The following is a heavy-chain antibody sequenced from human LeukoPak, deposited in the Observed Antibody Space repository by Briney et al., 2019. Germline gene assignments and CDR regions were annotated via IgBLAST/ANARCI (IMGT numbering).Heavy chain of an antibody. V-gene: IGHV4-59*01. CDR2: IYYSGST. D-gene: IGHD6-13*01. CDR1: GGSISSYY. J-gene: IGHJ5*02. CDR3: ARESIAAAGTMRFDP. Sequence: SETLSLTCTVSGGSISSYYWSWIRQPPGKGLEWIGYIYYSGSTNYNPSLKSRVTISVDTSKNQFSLKLSSVTAADTAVYYCARESIAAAGTMRFDPWGQGTLVTVSS.